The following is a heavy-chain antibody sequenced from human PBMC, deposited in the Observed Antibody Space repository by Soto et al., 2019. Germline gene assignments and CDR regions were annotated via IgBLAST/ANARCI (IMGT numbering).Heavy chain of an antibody. CDR3: ARDTNSVNPSTVAGTDFVY. CDR2: ICAYNGNT. D-gene: IGHD6-19*01. Sequence: QVQLVQSGAEVKKPGASVKVSCKASGYTFTSYGIGWVRQAPGEGLEWLGWICAYNGNTNYARKLQGRVTMTSDPSTGTAYMELRNLRSEDTAVYYGARDTNSVNPSTVAGTDFVYWGQGTLVTASP. CDR1: GYTFTSYG. V-gene: IGHV1-18*01. J-gene: IGHJ4*02.